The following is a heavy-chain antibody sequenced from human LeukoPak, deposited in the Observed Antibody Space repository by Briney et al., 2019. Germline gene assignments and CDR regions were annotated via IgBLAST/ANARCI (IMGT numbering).Heavy chain of an antibody. CDR2: IYHSGST. CDR3: ARGGLQSYNWFDP. D-gene: IGHD4-11*01. Sequence: SQTLSLTCTVSGGSISSGGYYWSWIRQPPGKGLEWFGYIYHSGSTYYNPSLKSRVTISVDRSKNQFSLKLSSVTAADTAVYYCARGGLQSYNWFDPWGQGTLVTVSS. J-gene: IGHJ5*02. CDR1: GGSISSGGYY. V-gene: IGHV4-30-2*01.